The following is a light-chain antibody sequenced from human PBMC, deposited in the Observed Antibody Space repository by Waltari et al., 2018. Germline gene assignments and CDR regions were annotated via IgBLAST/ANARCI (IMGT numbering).Light chain of an antibody. CDR1: QSISSSY. CDR3: QQYGTSAFT. V-gene: IGKV3-20*01. Sequence: EIVLTQSPGTLSLSLGERATLSCRASQSISSSYLAWYQQKPGQAPSLLIYGASSRATGIPDRFSGSVSGTDFTLTISRLEPEDFAVYYCQQYGTSAFTLGPGTKVDIK. CDR2: GAS. J-gene: IGKJ3*01.